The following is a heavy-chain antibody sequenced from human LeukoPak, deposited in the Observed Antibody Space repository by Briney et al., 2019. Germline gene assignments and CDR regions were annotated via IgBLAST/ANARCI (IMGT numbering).Heavy chain of an antibody. Sequence: PGGSLRLSCVVSGFIFSDSYMTWLRQTPGKGLEWVSGMSGSSGSTIYYADSVKGRFTISRDNAKNSLYLQMNSLRAEDTAVYYCAELGITMIGGVWGKGTTVTISS. CDR2: MSGSSGSTI. CDR1: GFIFSDSY. D-gene: IGHD3-10*02. V-gene: IGHV3-69-1*02. CDR3: AELGITMIGGV. J-gene: IGHJ6*04.